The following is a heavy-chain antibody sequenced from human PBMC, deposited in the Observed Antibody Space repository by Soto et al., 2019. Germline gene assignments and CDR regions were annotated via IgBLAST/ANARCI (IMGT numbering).Heavy chain of an antibody. D-gene: IGHD2-15*01. CDR1: GYTFSSFG. CDR2: ISAYNGNT. Sequence: QVQLVQSGAEVKRPGASVRVSCKASGYTFSSFGISWVRQAPGQGLEWMGWISAYNGNTKYAQKVQGRVSMTTDTSTSTAYMELRNLRSDDTAVYFCARDVGSLAVVAARVFEDWGQGTLVTVSS. CDR3: ARDVGSLAVVAARVFED. V-gene: IGHV1-18*01. J-gene: IGHJ4*02.